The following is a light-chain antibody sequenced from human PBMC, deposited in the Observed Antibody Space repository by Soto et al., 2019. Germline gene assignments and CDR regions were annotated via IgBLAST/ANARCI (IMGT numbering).Light chain of an antibody. CDR2: DTS. V-gene: IGKV3-20*01. J-gene: IGKJ3*01. CDR1: QSVSSSY. Sequence: EIVLTQSPGTLSLSPGERATLSCRASQSVSSSYLAWYQQKPCQAPRLLIYDTSDRATGIPDRFSASGSGTYFTLTISRLEPEDFAVYYCQHYGTSALFGPGTKVDIK. CDR3: QHYGTSAL.